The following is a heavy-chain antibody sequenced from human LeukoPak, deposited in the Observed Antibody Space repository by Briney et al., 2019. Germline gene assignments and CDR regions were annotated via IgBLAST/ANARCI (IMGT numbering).Heavy chain of an antibody. Sequence: PSETLSLTCTVSGGSISSGSYYYWGWIRPPPGNGLEWIGSIYFSGNTYHNPSLKSRVTISVDTSKNQFSLRLSSMTAADTAVYYCARASTTVPNLLDHWGRGTLVTVSS. CDR2: IYFSGNT. CDR3: ARASTTVPNLLDH. V-gene: IGHV4-39*01. CDR1: GGSISSGSYYY. J-gene: IGHJ4*02. D-gene: IGHD4-17*01.